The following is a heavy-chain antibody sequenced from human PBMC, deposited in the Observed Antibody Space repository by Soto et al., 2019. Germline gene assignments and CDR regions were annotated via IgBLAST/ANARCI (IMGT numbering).Heavy chain of an antibody. CDR2: ISSSSSTI. D-gene: IGHD2-2*01. Sequence: GGSLRLSCAASGFTFSNLSMNWVRQAPGKGLEWVSYISSSSSTIYYADSVKGRFTISRDNAKNSLYLQMNSLRAEDTAVYYCARDEAPYCSSTSCSPTTYWGQGTLVTVSS. CDR3: ARDEAPYCSSTSCSPTTY. J-gene: IGHJ4*02. CDR1: GFTFSNLS. V-gene: IGHV3-48*01.